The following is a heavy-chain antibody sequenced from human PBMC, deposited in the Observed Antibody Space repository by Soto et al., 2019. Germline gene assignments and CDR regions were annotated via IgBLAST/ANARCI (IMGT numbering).Heavy chain of an antibody. J-gene: IGHJ6*02. Sequence: PGGSLRLSCAASGFTVSSSYMSWVRQAPGKGLEWVSVIYSGGSTYYADSVKGRFTISRDNSKNTLYLQMNSLRAEDTAVYYCARPGYYYGSDYGMDVWGQGTTVTVSS. D-gene: IGHD3-10*01. V-gene: IGHV3-53*01. CDR1: GFTVSSSY. CDR2: IYSGGST. CDR3: ARPGYYYGSDYGMDV.